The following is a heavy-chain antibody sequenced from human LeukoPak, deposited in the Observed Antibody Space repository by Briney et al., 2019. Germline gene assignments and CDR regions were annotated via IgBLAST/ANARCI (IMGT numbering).Heavy chain of an antibody. CDR3: ARDGTYYYAFDI. CDR2: IYYSGTT. CDR1: GGSISSSTYS. D-gene: IGHD3-10*01. Sequence: NPSQTLSLTCAVSGGSISSSTYSWSWIRQPPGKGLEWIGYIYYSGTTYYNPSLKSRVTISVDTSKNQFSLKLSSVTAADTAVYYCARDGTYYYAFDIWGQGTMVTVSS. J-gene: IGHJ3*02. V-gene: IGHV4-30-4*07.